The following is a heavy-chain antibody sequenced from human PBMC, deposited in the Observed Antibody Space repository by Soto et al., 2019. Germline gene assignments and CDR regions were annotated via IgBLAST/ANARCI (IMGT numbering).Heavy chain of an antibody. CDR2: ISGRGSST. CDR3: AKDPKSTIRFNWFDP. J-gene: IGHJ5*02. Sequence: EVQLSESGGGLVQPGGSLSLSCAASGFTFSSYAMSWVRQAPGKGLEWVSGISGRGSSTYYADSVKGRFTISRDNSKKTLYLQMNSLRAEDTAIYYCAKDPKSTIRFNWFDPWGQGTLVTVSS. CDR1: GFTFSSYA. D-gene: IGHD2-8*01. V-gene: IGHV3-23*01.